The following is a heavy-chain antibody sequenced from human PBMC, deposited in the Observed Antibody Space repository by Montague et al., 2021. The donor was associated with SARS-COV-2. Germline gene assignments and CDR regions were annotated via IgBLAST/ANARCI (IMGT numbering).Heavy chain of an antibody. V-gene: IGHV2-5*01. CDR1: GFSLSTPSVG. CDR3: AHLIRYYDIFTGIPFDY. D-gene: IGHD3-9*01. J-gene: IGHJ4*02. CDR2: IYSNDDK. Sequence: PALVKPTQTLTLTCTFSGFSLSTPSVGVGWIRQPPGKALEWVAVIYSNDDKRYSPSLRNRLTITKDTAKNQVVLSLTYVDPVDTATYYCAHLIRYYDIFTGIPFDYWGQGSLVTVSS.